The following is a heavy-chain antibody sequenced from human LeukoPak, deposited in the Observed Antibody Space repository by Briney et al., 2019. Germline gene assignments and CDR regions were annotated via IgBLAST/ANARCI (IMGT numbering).Heavy chain of an antibody. J-gene: IGHJ4*02. Sequence: PSETLSLTCTVSDGSISSAGYYWTWIRQHPEKGLEWIGFIYHSGTTYYNPSLKSRVTISVDTSKNQFSLKLSSVTAADTAVYYCASSLWSYFDYWGQGTLVTVSS. CDR2: IYHSGTT. V-gene: IGHV4-61*08. CDR1: DGSISSAGYY. D-gene: IGHD3-10*01. CDR3: ASSLWSYFDY.